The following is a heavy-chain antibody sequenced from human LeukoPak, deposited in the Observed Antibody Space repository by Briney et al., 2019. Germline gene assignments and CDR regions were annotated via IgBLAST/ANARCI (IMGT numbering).Heavy chain of an antibody. CDR1: GCTFSSYA. CDR3: ACSSGWYGSDY. D-gene: IGHD6-19*01. Sequence: SVNVSCKASGCTFSSYAISWVRPAPGQGLEWMGGIIPIFGTANYAQKFQGRVTITADESTSTAYMELSSLRSEDTAVYYCACSSGWYGSDYWGQGTLVTVSS. V-gene: IGHV1-69*13. J-gene: IGHJ4*02. CDR2: IIPIFGTA.